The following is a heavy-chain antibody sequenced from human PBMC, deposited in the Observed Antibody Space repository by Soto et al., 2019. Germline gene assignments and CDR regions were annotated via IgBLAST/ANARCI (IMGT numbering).Heavy chain of an antibody. CDR2: IYHSGST. CDR3: ASVAIDYGDYFDY. Sequence: SETLSLTCAVSGGSISSSNWWSWVRQPPGKGLEWIGEIYHSGSTNYNPSLKSRVTISVDKSKNQFSLKLSSATAAGTAVYYCASVAIDYGDYFDYWGQGPLVTVSS. J-gene: IGHJ4*02. CDR1: GGSISSSNW. D-gene: IGHD4-17*01. V-gene: IGHV4-4*02.